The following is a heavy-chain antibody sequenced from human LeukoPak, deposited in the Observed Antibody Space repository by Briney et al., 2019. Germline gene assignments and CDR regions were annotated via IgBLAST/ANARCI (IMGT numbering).Heavy chain of an antibody. CDR2: IYYSGST. J-gene: IGHJ4*02. D-gene: IGHD6-19*01. CDR1: GGSISSSSYY. CDR3: ARVQESVAGHFDY. Sequence: PSETLSLTCTVSGGSISSSSYYWGWIRQPPGKGLEWIGSIYYSGSTYYNPSLKSRVTISVDTSKNQFSLKLSSVTAADTAVYYCARVQESVAGHFDYWGQGTLVTVSS. V-gene: IGHV4-39*07.